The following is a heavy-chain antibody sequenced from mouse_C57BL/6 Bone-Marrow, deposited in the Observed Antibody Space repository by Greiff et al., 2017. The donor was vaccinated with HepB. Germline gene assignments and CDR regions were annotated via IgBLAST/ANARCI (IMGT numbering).Heavy chain of an antibody. CDR2: IDPEDGET. CDR3: ASSYGYDRVYAMDY. D-gene: IGHD2-2*01. CDR1: GFNIKDYY. V-gene: IGHV14-2*01. J-gene: IGHJ4*01. Sequence: VQLQQSGAELVKPGASVKLSCTASGFNIKDYYMHWVKQRTEQGLEWIGRIDPEDGETKYAPKFKGKATITADTSSNTAYLQLSSLTSEDTAVYYCASSYGYDRVYAMDYWGQGTSVTVSS.